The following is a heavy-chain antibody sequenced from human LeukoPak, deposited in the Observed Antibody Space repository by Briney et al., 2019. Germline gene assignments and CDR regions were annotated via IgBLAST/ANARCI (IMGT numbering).Heavy chain of an antibody. D-gene: IGHD6-19*01. J-gene: IGHJ1*01. Sequence: SVKVSCKASGGTFSSYAISWVRQAPGQGLEWMGRIIPIFGTANYAQKFQGRVTITTDESTSTAYMELSSLRSEDTAVYYCASPSYSGWYFPHWGQGTLVTVSS. CDR2: IIPIFGTA. V-gene: IGHV1-69*05. CDR3: ASPSYSGWYFPH. CDR1: GGTFSSYA.